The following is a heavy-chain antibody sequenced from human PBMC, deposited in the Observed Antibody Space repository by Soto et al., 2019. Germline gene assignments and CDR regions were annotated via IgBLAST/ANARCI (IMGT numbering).Heavy chain of an antibody. J-gene: IGHJ6*02. Sequence: GGSLKISCKGSGYSFTSYWISWVRQMPGKGLEWMGRIDPSDSYTNYSPSFQGHVTISADKSISTAYLQWSSLKASDTAMYYCASTPRAYYYGMDVWGQGTTVTVSS. CDR1: GYSFTSYW. V-gene: IGHV5-10-1*01. CDR2: IDPSDSYT. CDR3: ASTPRAYYYGMDV.